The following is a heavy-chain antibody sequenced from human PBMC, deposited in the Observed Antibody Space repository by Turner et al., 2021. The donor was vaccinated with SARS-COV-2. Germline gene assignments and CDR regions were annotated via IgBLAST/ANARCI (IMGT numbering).Heavy chain of an antibody. CDR2: IYYSGST. V-gene: IGHV4-39*02. D-gene: IGHD3-22*01. CDR3: ASEAVVYFDTSGYYWDY. Sequence: QLQLQESGPGLVKPSEPLSLTCTVSGCSIRSSSYYWGWIRQPPGKGLEWLGSIYYSGSTYYNPALKSRVTISVDTSKNHFSLKLSSVTAADTAVYYCASEAVVYFDTSGYYWDYWGQGTLVTVSS. J-gene: IGHJ4*02. CDR1: GCSIRSSSYY.